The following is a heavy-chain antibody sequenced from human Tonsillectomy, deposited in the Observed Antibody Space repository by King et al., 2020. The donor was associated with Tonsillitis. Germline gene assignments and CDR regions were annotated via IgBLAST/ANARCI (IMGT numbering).Heavy chain of an antibody. V-gene: IGHV4-59*08. CDR3: ARLWLGESPYFDY. CDR2: FYYSGST. J-gene: IGHJ4*02. D-gene: IGHD3-10*01. CDR1: GGSISSYY. Sequence: VQLQESGPGLVKPSETLSLTCTVSGGSISSYYWSWIRQPPGKGLEWFGYFYYSGSTNYNPSLKSRVTMSVDTSKNQFSLKLSSVTAADTATYYCARLWLGESPYFDYWGQGALVIVSS.